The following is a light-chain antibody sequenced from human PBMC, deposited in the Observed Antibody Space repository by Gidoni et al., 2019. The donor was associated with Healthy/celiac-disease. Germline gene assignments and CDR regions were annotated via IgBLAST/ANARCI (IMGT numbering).Light chain of an antibody. CDR3: QKYNSAPRT. Sequence: DIQMTQSPSSLSASVGDRVTINCRASQGISNYLAWYQQKPGKVPKLLIYAASTLPSGVPSRFSGSGSGTDFTLTISSLQPEDVATYYCQKYNSAPRTFGQGTKVEIK. CDR2: AAS. J-gene: IGKJ1*01. V-gene: IGKV1-27*01. CDR1: QGISNY.